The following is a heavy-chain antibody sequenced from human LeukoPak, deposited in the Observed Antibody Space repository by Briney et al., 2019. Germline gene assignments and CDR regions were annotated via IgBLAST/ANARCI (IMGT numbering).Heavy chain of an antibody. CDR2: IWSDGSNK. CDR3: ARGHYGLDV. V-gene: IGHV3-33*01. CDR1: GFTFSNYG. Sequence: GGSLRLSCAASGFTFSNYGIHWVRQAPGKGLEWVAIIWSDGSNKYYADSVKGRFTISRDNSKNTLYLQMNSLRAEDTAVYYCARGHYGLDVWGQGTTVTVSS. J-gene: IGHJ6*02.